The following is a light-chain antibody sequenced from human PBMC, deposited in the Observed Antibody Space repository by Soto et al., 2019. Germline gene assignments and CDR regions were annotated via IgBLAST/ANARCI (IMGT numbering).Light chain of an antibody. Sequence: EIVMTQSPATLSVSPGERATLSCRASQSIRSNLAWYQHKPGQAPRLLIYGASNRATGVPARFSGSGSGTEFNRTISSLQSEDSAVYYWQHYNNWPPRYTFGQGTKLEIK. CDR2: GAS. V-gene: IGKV3-15*01. J-gene: IGKJ2*01. CDR3: QHYNNWPPRYT. CDR1: QSIRSN.